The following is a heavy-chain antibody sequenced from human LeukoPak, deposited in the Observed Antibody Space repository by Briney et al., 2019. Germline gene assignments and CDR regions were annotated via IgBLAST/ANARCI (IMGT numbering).Heavy chain of an antibody. V-gene: IGHV4-59*12. CDR3: ARDGADYGGNSGYYYYYMDV. CDR1: GGSISNYY. CDR2: IYYTGNT. D-gene: IGHD4-23*01. J-gene: IGHJ6*03. Sequence: SETLSLTCTVSGGSISNYYWSWIRQSPGKGLEWIGYIYYTGNTNYNPSLESRVIISVDTSKNQFSLKLSSVTAADTAVYYCARDGADYGGNSGYYYYYMDVWGKGTTVTVSS.